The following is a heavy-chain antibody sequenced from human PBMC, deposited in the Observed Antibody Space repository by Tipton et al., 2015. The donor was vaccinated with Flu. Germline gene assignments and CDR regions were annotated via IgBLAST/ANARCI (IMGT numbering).Heavy chain of an antibody. V-gene: IGHV4-59*08. J-gene: IGHJ4*02. CDR1: GGSISSYY. Sequence: TLSLTCTVSGGSISSYYWSWIRQPPGKGLEWIGYIYYSGSTNYNPSLKSRVTISVDTSKNQFSLKLSSVTAADTAVYYCARHLYYYDSSGYFYRYFDSWGQGTLVPVSS. CDR2: IYYSGST. D-gene: IGHD3-22*01. CDR3: ARHLYYYDSSGYFYRYFDS.